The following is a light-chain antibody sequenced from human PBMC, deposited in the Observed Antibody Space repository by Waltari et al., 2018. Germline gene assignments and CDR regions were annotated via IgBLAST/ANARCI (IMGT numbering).Light chain of an antibody. V-gene: IGKV3-20*01. CDR2: DAS. J-gene: IGKJ1*01. Sequence: EIVLTQSPGTLSLSPGERATLSCRASQSVSRTLAWYQQKPGQAPMLLIYDASTRATGIPDRFSGSGFGTDFSLTISRLEPEDFAVYYCQKYGTLPATFGQGTTVEIK. CDR3: QKYGTLPAT. CDR1: QSVSRT.